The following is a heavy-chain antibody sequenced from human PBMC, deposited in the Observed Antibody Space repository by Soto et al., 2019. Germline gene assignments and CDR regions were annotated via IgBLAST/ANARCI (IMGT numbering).Heavy chain of an antibody. CDR2: IIPIFGTA. V-gene: IGHV1-69*12. Sequence: QVQLVQSGAEVKKPGSSGKVSCKASVGTFSSYAITWVRQAPGQGLEWMGGIIPIFGTANYAQKFQGRVTVPADESTSTAYMDLSSPRAEDTAVYYCARGAQDADGDYESWGRYFQLWGQGTLVNVSS. CDR1: VGTFSSYA. J-gene: IGHJ1*01. D-gene: IGHD3-16*01. CDR3: ARGAQDADGDYESWGRYFQL.